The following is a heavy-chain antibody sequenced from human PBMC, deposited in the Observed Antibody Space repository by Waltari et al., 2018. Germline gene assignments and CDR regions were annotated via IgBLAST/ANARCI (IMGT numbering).Heavy chain of an antibody. D-gene: IGHD3-3*01. Sequence: QVQLQESGPGLVKPSETLSLPCTVSGVSISSHSWSWIRQPPGKGLGWLGYIYYSGRTNTKPALKSRVTISVETSKNQFSLKLSSVTAADTAVYYCARDAPAIFGVVNRPYYYGMDVWGQGTTVTVSS. CDR3: ARDAPAIFGVVNRPYYYGMDV. J-gene: IGHJ6*02. CDR2: IYYSGRT. CDR1: GVSISSHS. V-gene: IGHV4-59*11.